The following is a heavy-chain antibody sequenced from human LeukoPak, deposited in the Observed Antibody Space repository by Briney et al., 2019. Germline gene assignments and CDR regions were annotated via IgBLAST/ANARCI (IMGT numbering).Heavy chain of an antibody. J-gene: IGHJ4*02. Sequence: SETLSLTCTVSGGSISSYYWSWIRQPPGKGLEWIGYIYYSGSTNYNPSLKSRVTISVDTSKNQFSLKLSSVTAADTAVYYCARVLTQDRTGTISDATDYWGQGTLVTVSS. V-gene: IGHV4-59*12. CDR2: IYYSGST. CDR1: GGSISSYY. D-gene: IGHD1-1*01. CDR3: ARVLTQDRTGTISDATDY.